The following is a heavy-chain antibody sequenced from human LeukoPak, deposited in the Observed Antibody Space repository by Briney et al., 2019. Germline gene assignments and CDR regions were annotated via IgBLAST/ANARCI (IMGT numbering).Heavy chain of an antibody. CDR2: ISSSNSYI. D-gene: IGHD2-2*01. CDR1: GFTFSSYS. J-gene: IGHJ4*01. Sequence: GGSLRLSCAASGFTFSSYSMNWVRQAPGKGLKWVSSISSSNSYIYYAHSVKGRFTISRDKAKNSLSLQMNSLRAEETAVYYCARGGVVTAAEWGQGTLVTVYS. CDR3: ARGGVVTAAE. V-gene: IGHV3-21*01.